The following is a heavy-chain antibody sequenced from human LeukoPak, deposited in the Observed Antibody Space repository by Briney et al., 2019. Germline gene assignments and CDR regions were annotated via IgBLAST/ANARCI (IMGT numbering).Heavy chain of an antibody. CDR1: GFTFDDYA. V-gene: IGHV3-9*01. CDR2: ISWNSGSI. Sequence: GGSLRLSCAASGFTFDDYAMHWVRQAPGKGLEWVSGISWNSGSIGYADSVKGRFTISRDNAKNSLYLQMNSLRAEDTAVYYCAKDKSYAFDIWGQGTMVTVSS. J-gene: IGHJ3*02. CDR3: AKDKSYAFDI. D-gene: IGHD3-10*01.